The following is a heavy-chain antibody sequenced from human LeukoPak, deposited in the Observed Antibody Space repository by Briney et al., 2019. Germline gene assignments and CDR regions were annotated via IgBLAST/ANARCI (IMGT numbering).Heavy chain of an antibody. J-gene: IGHJ3*02. CDR3: ARDRETYYDSSGYYLGAFDI. CDR2: ISSSGSTI. CDR1: GFTCSSYE. Sequence: GGSLRLSCAASGFTCSSYEMNWVRQAPGKGLEGVSYISSSGSTIYYADSVKGRLTISRDNAKNSLYLQMNSLRAEDTAVYYCARDRETYYDSSGYYLGAFDIWGQGTMVTVSS. D-gene: IGHD3-22*01. V-gene: IGHV3-48*03.